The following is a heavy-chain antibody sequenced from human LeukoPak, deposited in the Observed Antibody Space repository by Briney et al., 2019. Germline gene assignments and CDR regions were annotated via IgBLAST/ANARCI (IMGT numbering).Heavy chain of an antibody. CDR3: VRDNGYFSGTAYYDKLDF. Sequence: GGSLRLSCAASGFTFNTFWMTWVRRAPGKGLEWVANIKQDGSEKNYVDSVKGRFTISRDNAENSLHLQMDSLRAEDTAVYYCVRDNGYFSGTAYYDKLDFWGQGTLVTVSS. CDR2: IKQDGSEK. D-gene: IGHD3-22*01. CDR1: GFTFNTFW. J-gene: IGHJ4*02. V-gene: IGHV3-7*01.